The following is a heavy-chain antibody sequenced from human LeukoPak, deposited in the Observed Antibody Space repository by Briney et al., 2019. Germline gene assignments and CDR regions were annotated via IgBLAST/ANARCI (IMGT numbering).Heavy chain of an antibody. D-gene: IGHD3-16*02. CDR2: IKQDGSEK. CDR1: GVIFSSYW. Sequence: GGSLRLSCAASGVIFSSYWMSWVRQAPGKGLEWVANIKQDGSEKYYVDSVKGRFTISRDNAKNSLYLQMNSLRAEDTAVYYCARDSLRAWAWGQGTLVTVSS. J-gene: IGHJ5*02. V-gene: IGHV3-7*01. CDR3: ARDSLRAWA.